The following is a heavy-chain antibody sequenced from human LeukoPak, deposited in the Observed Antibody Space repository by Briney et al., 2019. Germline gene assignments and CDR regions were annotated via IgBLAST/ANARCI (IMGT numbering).Heavy chain of an antibody. CDR1: GFTFSTYT. V-gene: IGHV3-21*01. J-gene: IGHJ3*02. CDR2: ISSSSSYI. CDR3: ARNKWVGDYGDEDAFDI. D-gene: IGHD4-17*01. Sequence: PGGSLRLSCAASGFTFSTYTMNWVRQAPGKGLEWVSSISSSSSYIYYEDSVKGRFTISRDNARNSLYLLMNSLRAEDTAVYYCARNKWVGDYGDEDAFDIWGQGTMVTVSS.